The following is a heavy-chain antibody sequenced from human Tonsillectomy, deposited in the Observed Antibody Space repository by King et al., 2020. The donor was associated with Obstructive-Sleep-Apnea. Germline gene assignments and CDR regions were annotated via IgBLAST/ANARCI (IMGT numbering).Heavy chain of an antibody. V-gene: IGHV3-30*18. CDR1: GFTFSSYG. CDR3: AKGTSGSGSYSPFDY. J-gene: IGHJ4*02. CDR2: ISYDGSNK. Sequence: QLVQSGGGVVQPGRSLRLSCAASGFTFSSYGIHWVRQAPGKGLEWVSIISYDGSNKYYADSVKGRFTISRDNSKNTLYLQMNSLRAEDTAVYYCAKGTSGSGSYSPFDYWGLGTLVTVSS. D-gene: IGHD3-10*01.